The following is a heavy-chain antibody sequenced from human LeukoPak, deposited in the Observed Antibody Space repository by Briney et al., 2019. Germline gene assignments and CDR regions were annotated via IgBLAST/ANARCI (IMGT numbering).Heavy chain of an antibody. D-gene: IGHD6-13*01. Sequence: GGSLRLSCAASGFTLSSYDIHWVRQATGKGLEWVSGIGTAGEIYYPGSVKGRFTISRENAKNSLYLQMNSLRAGDTAVYYCARAAYSSIWYSRYFDLWGRGTLVTVSS. CDR1: GFTLSSYD. J-gene: IGHJ2*01. CDR3: ARAAYSSIWYSRYFDL. CDR2: IGTAGEI. V-gene: IGHV3-13*01.